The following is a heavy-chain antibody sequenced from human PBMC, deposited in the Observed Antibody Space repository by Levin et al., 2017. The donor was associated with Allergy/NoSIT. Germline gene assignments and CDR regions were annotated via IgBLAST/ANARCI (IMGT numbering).Heavy chain of an antibody. D-gene: IGHD6-13*01. CDR3: ARGLSGYSTAWFDP. Sequence: GASVKVSCNASGYTFTGYYMHWVRQAPGQRLEWMGWINPKTGGTNYAQKFLGRVTMTRDTSISTAYMELNRLTSDDTAVYYCARGLSGYSTAWFDPWGQGTLVTVSS. J-gene: IGHJ5*02. V-gene: IGHV1-2*02. CDR2: INPKTGGT. CDR1: GYTFTGYY.